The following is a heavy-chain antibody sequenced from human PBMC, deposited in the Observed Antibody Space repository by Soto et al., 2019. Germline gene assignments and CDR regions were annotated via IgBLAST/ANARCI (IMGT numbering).Heavy chain of an antibody. CDR1: GGTFSSYT. Sequence: QVQLVQSGAEVKKPGSSVKVSCKASGGTFSSYTISWVRQAPGQGLEWMGRIIPILGIANYAQKFQGRVTITADKSTRTAYRELSSRRCEATAVYYCARSTYYYGSGSANWFDPWGQGTLVTVSS. J-gene: IGHJ5*02. V-gene: IGHV1-69*02. CDR3: ARSTYYYGSGSANWFDP. D-gene: IGHD3-10*01. CDR2: IIPILGIA.